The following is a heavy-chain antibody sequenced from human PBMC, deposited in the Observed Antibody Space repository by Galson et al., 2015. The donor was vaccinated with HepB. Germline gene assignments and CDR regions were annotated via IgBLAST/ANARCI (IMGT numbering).Heavy chain of an antibody. CDR1: GFTFSSYA. CDR2: ISYDGSNK. D-gene: IGHD6-6*01. J-gene: IGHJ6*02. Sequence: SLRLSCAASGFTFSSYAMHWVRQAPGKGLEWVALISYDGSNKYYADSVKGRFTISRDNSKNTLYLQMNSLRAEDTAVYYCARGGGNRAIAARLSPPYYYYGLDVWGQGTTVTVSS. V-gene: IGHV3-30-3*01. CDR3: ARGGGNRAIAARLSPPYYYYGLDV.